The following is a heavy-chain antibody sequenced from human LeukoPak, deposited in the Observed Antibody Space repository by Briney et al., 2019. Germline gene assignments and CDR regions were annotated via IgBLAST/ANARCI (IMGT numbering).Heavy chain of an antibody. CDR1: GFTFSGSA. CDR2: IRSKANSYAT. D-gene: IGHD4-11*01. Sequence: PGGSPKLSCAASGFTFSGSAMHWVRQASGKGLEWVGRIRSKANSYATAYAASVKGRFTISRDDSKNTAYLQMNSLKTEDTAVYYCTRRGVLTTEPQFDYWGQGTLVTVSS. CDR3: TRRGVLTTEPQFDY. J-gene: IGHJ4*02. V-gene: IGHV3-73*01.